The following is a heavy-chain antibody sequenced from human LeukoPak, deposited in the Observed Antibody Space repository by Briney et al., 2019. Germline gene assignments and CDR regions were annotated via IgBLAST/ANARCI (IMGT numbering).Heavy chain of an antibody. J-gene: IGHJ4*02. D-gene: IGHD3-3*01. CDR2: ISGSGGST. CDR3: ANSMELFLEWFLYLDY. Sequence: GGSLRLSCAASGFTFSSYAMSWVRQAPGKGLEWVSAISGSGGSTYYADSVKGRFTISRDNSKNTLYLQMNSLRAEDTAVYYCANSMELFLEWFLYLDYWGQGTLVTVSS. CDR1: GFTFSSYA. V-gene: IGHV3-23*01.